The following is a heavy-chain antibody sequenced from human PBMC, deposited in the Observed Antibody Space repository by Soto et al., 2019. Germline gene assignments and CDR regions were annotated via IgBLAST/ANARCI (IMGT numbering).Heavy chain of an antibody. CDR3: ARGITLPTPLDY. Sequence: QVQLVQSGAEEKKPGASVKVSCKASGYTFTSYAMHWVRQAPGQRLEWMGWINAGNGNTTYSQKFQGRVTITRDTSASTAYMELSSLRSEDTAVYYCARGITLPTPLDYWCQGTLVTVSS. V-gene: IGHV1-3*05. D-gene: IGHD1-20*01. J-gene: IGHJ4*02. CDR2: INAGNGNT. CDR1: GYTFTSYA.